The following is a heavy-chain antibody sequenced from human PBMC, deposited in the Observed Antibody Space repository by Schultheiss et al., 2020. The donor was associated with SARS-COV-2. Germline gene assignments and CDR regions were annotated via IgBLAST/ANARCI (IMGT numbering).Heavy chain of an antibody. J-gene: IGHJ1*01. CDR1: GFTFSSYG. CDR2: ISYDGSNK. V-gene: IGHV3-30*18. D-gene: IGHD6-19*01. Sequence: GGSLRLSCAASGFTFSSYGMHWVRQAPGKGLEWVAVISYDGSNKYYADSVKGRFTISRDNSKNSLYLQMNSLRAEDTALYYCAKVEGGGWLSGYFQHWGQGTLVTVSS. CDR3: AKVEGGGWLSGYFQH.